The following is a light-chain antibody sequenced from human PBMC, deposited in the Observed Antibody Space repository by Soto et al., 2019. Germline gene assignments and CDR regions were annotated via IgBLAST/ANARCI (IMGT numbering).Light chain of an antibody. Sequence: DFGMTVAPAGRRTLVRNRVNITCRASQGISTYLNWYQQKPGKAPKLLIYAAYSLQSGVQSRFSGSGSETDFTLTIRSLEPEALPTYSCHQRYSKTPTLGPGTKVDIK. V-gene: IGKV1-39*01. CDR1: QGISTY. CDR3: HQRYSKTPT. CDR2: AAY. J-gene: IGKJ1*01.